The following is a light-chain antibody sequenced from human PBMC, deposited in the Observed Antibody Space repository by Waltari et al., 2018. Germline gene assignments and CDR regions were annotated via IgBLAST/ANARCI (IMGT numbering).Light chain of an antibody. CDR3: QVWERSNNEVI. V-gene: IGLV3-21*02. CDR2: DDR. CDR1: RSGGNT. J-gene: IGLJ2*01. Sequence: SSVLTQSPSVSVAPGQTARITCGGDRSGGNTAHGYRQRPGQAPVLVAYDDRARPSGIPERISGSNSGNTATLTISRVAAGDEADYFCQVWERSNNEVIFGGGTKLTVL.